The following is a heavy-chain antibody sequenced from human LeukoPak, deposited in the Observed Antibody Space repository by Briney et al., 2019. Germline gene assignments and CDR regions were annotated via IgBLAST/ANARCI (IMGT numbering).Heavy chain of an antibody. J-gene: IGHJ4*02. V-gene: IGHV3-23*01. D-gene: IGHD3-22*01. CDR1: GFTFSSYA. CDR3: AKESGTMIVVVNMNRRDTPIPYYFDY. CDR2: ISGSGGST. Sequence: PGGSLRLSCAASGFTFSSYAMSWVRQAPGKGLEWVSAISGSGGSTYYADSVKGRFTISRDNSKNTLYLQMNSLRAEDTAVYYCAKESGTMIVVVNMNRRDTPIPYYFDYWGQGTLVTVSS.